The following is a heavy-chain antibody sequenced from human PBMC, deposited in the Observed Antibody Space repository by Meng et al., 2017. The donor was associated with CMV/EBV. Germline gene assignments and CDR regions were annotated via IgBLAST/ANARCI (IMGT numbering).Heavy chain of an antibody. Sequence: SETLSLTCTVSGGSVSSGSYYWSWIRQPPGKGLEWIGYIYYSGSTNYNLSLKSRVTISVDTSKNQFSLKLSSVTAADTAVYYCASFAATTPEYYGMDVWGQGTTVTVS. CDR2: IYYSGST. D-gene: IGHD5-12*01. CDR1: GGSVSSGSYY. CDR3: ASFAATTPEYYGMDV. J-gene: IGHJ6*02. V-gene: IGHV4-61*01.